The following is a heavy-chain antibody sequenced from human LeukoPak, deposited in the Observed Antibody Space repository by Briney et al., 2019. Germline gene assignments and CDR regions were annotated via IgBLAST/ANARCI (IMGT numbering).Heavy chain of an antibody. D-gene: IGHD3-16*02. J-gene: IGHJ4*02. CDR2: VNGNGGST. V-gene: IGHV3-23*01. CDR1: GFTFSTYA. CDR3: AKSLYGGCDY. Sequence: GGSLRLSCAASGFTFSTYAMSWVRQAPGKGLEWVSGVNGNGGSTSYADSVKGRFTISRDNSRNTVYLQMNSLRVEDTAIYYCAKSLYGGCDYWGQGTVVTVSS.